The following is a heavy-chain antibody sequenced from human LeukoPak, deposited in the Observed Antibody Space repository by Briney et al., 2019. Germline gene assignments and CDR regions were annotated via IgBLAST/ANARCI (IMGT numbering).Heavy chain of an antibody. J-gene: IGHJ4*02. D-gene: IGHD3-10*01. V-gene: IGHV1-69*13. CDR2: IIPIFGTA. CDR3: ARGGSDGWWSHCWIQFVY. Sequence: SSVTVSCKASGGTFSIYAISWVRQAPGQGPEWLGGIIPIFGTANHAQKFQGRVTITADESTSTVYMELSSLRSEDTAVCYCARGGSDGWWSHCWIQFVYWGRGRQVAVSS. CDR1: GGTFSIYA.